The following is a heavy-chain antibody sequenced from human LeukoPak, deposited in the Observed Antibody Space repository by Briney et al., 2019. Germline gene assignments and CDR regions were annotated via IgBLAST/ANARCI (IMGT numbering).Heavy chain of an antibody. CDR1: GGTFSSYA. D-gene: IGHD2-2*01. CDR2: IIPIFGTA. J-gene: IGHJ4*02. Sequence: SVKVSCKASGGTFSSYAISWVRQAPAQGLEWMGGIIPIFGTANYAQKFQGRVTITTDESTSTAYMELSSLRSEDTAVYYCAAAIVVVPAAHFDYWGQGTLVTVSS. CDR3: AAAIVVVPAAHFDY. V-gene: IGHV1-69*05.